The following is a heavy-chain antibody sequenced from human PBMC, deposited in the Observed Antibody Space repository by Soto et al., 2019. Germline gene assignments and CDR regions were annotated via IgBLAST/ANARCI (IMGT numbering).Heavy chain of an antibody. CDR1: GGSISSGDYY. CDR3: SRPMMVIQNSFDP. D-gene: IGHD2-21*01. CDR2: IYYSGST. V-gene: IGHV4-30-4*01. Sequence: QVQLQESGPGLVKPSQTLSLTCTVSGGSISSGDYYWSWIRQPPGKGLEWIGYIYYSGSTYYNPSHKSRVTISVYMSKHQFSLKLSSVTAADIALSYCSRPMMVIQNSFDPWGQGTLATVSS. J-gene: IGHJ5*02.